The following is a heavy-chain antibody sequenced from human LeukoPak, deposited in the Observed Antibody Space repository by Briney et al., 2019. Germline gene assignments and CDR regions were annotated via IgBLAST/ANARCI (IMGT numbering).Heavy chain of an antibody. D-gene: IGHD3-16*01. CDR3: AKDRVSTAVASFGDY. CDR1: GFTFSNYA. V-gene: IGHV3-23*01. J-gene: IGHJ4*02. Sequence: GGSLRLSCAASGFTFSNYAMSWVRQAPGKGLEWVSVISGSVVTTYYADSVKGRFTISRDNSKNTLYLQMNSLRAEDTAIYYCAKDRVSTAVASFGDYWGQGTLVTVSS. CDR2: ISGSVVTT.